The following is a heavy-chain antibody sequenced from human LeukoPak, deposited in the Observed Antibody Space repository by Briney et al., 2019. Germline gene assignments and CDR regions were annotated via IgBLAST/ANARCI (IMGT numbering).Heavy chain of an antibody. D-gene: IGHD3-9*01. CDR2: IIPIFGTA. J-gene: IGHJ6*03. Sequence: SVKVSCKASGYTFTSYAISWVRQAPGQGLEWMGGIIPIFGTANYAQKFQGRVTITADESTSTAYMELSSLRSEDTAVYYCARGDILTGHYYMDVWGKGTTVTVSS. CDR3: ARGDILTGHYYMDV. CDR1: GYTFTSYA. V-gene: IGHV1-69*13.